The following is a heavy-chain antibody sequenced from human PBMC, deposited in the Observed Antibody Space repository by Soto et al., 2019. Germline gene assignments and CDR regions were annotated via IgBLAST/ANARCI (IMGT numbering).Heavy chain of an antibody. J-gene: IGHJ6*01. D-gene: IGHD2-15*01. Sequence: ASVKVSCQASGYTFTSYYMHWVRQAPGQGLEWMGIINPSDASTIYAQKFQGRVTMTRDTYTSTVYMELSSLRSEDTAVYYCARDRKRGGYCSGGSCYSPAYYYYYGMDGWGQVTTVTVSS. V-gene: IGHV1-46*03. CDR2: INPSDAST. CDR3: ARDRKRGGYCSGGSCYSPAYYYYYGMDG. CDR1: GYTFTSYY.